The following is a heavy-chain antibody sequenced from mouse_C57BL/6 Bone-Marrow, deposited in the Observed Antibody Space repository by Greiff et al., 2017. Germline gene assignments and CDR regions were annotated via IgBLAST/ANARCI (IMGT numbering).Heavy chain of an antibody. CDR2: IHPNSGST. Sequence: PGQGLEWIGMIHPNSGSTNYNEQFKSKATLTVDKSSSTAYMQLSSLTSEDSAGYYCARALITTVVANWYFDVWGTGTTVTVSS. V-gene: IGHV1-64*01. CDR3: ARALITTVVANWYFDV. D-gene: IGHD1-1*01. J-gene: IGHJ1*03.